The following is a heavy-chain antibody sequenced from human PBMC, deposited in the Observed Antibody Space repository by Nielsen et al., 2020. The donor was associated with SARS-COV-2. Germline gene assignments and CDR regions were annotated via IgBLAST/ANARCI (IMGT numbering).Heavy chain of an antibody. D-gene: IGHD6-19*01. J-gene: IGHJ6*02. CDR1: GYSFTSYW. Sequence: GESLKISCKGSGYSFTSYWISWVRQMPGKGLGWMGRIDPSDSYTNYSPSFQGHVPISADKSISTAYLQWSSLKASDTAMYYCARHVWQWLPDGVWGQGTTVTVSS. V-gene: IGHV5-10-1*01. CDR3: ARHVWQWLPDGV. CDR2: IDPSDSYT.